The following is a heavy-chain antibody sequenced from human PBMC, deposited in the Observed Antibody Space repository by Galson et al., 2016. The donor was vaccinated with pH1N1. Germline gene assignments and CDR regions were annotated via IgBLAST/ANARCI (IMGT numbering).Heavy chain of an antibody. CDR3: ARHRGGGGGDSYYFDY. D-gene: IGHD2-21*02. CDR2: IYPGDSDT. V-gene: IGHV5-51*03. J-gene: IGHJ4*02. Sequence: QSGAEVKKPGESLKISCTGSGSDFSNYWIGWVRQMPGKGLEWMGIIYPGDSDTRYSPSFQGQVTISADKSIDTAFLQWNSLKASDTAMYYCARHRGGGGGDSYYFDYWGQGALATVSS. CDR1: GSDFSNYW.